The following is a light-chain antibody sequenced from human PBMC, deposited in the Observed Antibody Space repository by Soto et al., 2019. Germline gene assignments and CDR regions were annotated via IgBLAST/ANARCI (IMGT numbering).Light chain of an antibody. CDR1: QSVGSS. Sequence: EIVLTQSPATLSLSPGERATFSCRASQSVGSSLAWYKQKPGQAPRLLIYDASNRATGIADRFSGSGSGTDFTLTISGLEAEDFAVYYCQHGSNSLTFGGGTKVEIK. J-gene: IGKJ4*01. CDR2: DAS. CDR3: QHGSNSLT. V-gene: IGKV3-11*01.